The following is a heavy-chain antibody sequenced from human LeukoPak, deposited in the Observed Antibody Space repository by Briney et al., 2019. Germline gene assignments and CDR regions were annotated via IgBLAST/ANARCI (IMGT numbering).Heavy chain of an antibody. CDR1: GGSISSGGYY. J-gene: IGHJ6*04. CDR3: ARAGGVAVPAAIGVGLYYYYGMDV. V-gene: IGHV4-31*03. D-gene: IGHD2-2*01. Sequence: KSSQTLSLTCTVSGGSISSGGYYWSWSRQHPGKGLEWIGYIYYSGSTYYNPSLKSRVTISVDTSKNQFPLKLSSVTAADTAVYYCARAGGVAVPAAIGVGLYYYYGMDVWGKGTTVTVSS. CDR2: IYYSGST.